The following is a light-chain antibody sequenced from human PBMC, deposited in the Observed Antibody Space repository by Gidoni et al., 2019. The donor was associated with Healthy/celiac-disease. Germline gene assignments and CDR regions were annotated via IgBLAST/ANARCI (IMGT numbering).Light chain of an antibody. CDR1: SSDVGGYTY. CDR2: EVS. J-gene: IGLJ2*01. Sequence: QSALTQPASVSGSPGQSITISCTGTSSDVGGYTYVSWYQQHPGKAPKLMIYEVSNRPSGVSTRFSGSKSGNTASLTISGLQAEDEADYYCSSYTSSSTLYVVFGGGTKLTVL. CDR3: SSYTSSSTLYVV. V-gene: IGLV2-14*01.